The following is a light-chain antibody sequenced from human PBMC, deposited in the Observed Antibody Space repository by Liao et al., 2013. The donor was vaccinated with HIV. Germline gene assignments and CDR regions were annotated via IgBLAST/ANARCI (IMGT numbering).Light chain of an antibody. CDR1: KLGDKY. V-gene: IGLV3-1*01. CDR2: QDS. CDR3: QVWESSPDRGV. Sequence: SYELTQPPSVSVSPRQTASITCSGDKLGDKYACWYQQKPGQSPVLVIYQDSKRPSGIPERFSGSNSGNTATLTISGTQSMDEADYYCQVWESSPDRGVFGGGTKLTVL. J-gene: IGLJ3*02.